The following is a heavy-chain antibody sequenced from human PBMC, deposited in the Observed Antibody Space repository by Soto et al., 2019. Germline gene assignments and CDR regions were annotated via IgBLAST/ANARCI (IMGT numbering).Heavy chain of an antibody. V-gene: IGHV3-72*01. CDR1: GFIFSDHF. D-gene: IGHD3-9*01. J-gene: IGHJ4*02. CDR3: VRGRYGDGWDDDF. CDR2: SRNKASSYTT. Sequence: EVQLVESGGGLVQPGGSLRLSCAASGFIFSDHFMDWVRQAPGKGLEWVGRSRNKASSYTTEYAASVKGRFSISRDDSENLLYLQMNSLKTDDTAVYYCVRGRYGDGWDDDFWGQGTLVTVSS.